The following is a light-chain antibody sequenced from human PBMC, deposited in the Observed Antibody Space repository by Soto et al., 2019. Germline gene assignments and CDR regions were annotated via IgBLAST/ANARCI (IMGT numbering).Light chain of an antibody. CDR1: QSILYSSNNKND. CDR3: LQYYTTPQT. J-gene: IGKJ1*01. V-gene: IGKV4-1*01. Sequence: DIVMTQSPDSLAVSLGERATINCKSSQSILYSSNNKNDLAWYQQKPGQPPKLLIHWTSTRESGVPDRFSGSGSETDFTLTISSLQAEDVAVYYCLQYYTTPQTFGQGTKVEIK. CDR2: WTS.